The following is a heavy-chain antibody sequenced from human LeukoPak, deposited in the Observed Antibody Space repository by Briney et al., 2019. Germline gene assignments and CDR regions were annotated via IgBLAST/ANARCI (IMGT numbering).Heavy chain of an antibody. CDR3: AREGPDNWFDP. CDR1: GGSFSGYY. Sequence: PSETLSLTCAVYGGSFSGYYWSWIRQPPGKGLEWIGYIYYSGSTNYNPSLKSRVTISVDTSKNQFSLKLSSVTAADTAVYYCAREGPDNWFDPWGQGTLVTVSS. J-gene: IGHJ5*02. CDR2: IYYSGST. V-gene: IGHV4-59*01.